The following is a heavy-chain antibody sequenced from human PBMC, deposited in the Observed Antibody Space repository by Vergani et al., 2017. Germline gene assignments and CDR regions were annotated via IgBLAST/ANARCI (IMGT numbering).Heavy chain of an antibody. CDR3: ARMPVVYGDYRGGGFDP. CDR2: INPNSGGT. V-gene: IGHV1-2*02. J-gene: IGHJ5*02. Sequence: QVQLVQSGAEVKKPGASVKVSCKASGYTFTGYYMHWVRQAPGQGLEWMGWINPNSGGTNYAQKFQGRVTMTRDTSISPAYMELSRLRSDDTSGYYCARMPVVYGDYRGGGFDPWGQGTLVTVSS. CDR1: GYTFTGYY. D-gene: IGHD4-17*01.